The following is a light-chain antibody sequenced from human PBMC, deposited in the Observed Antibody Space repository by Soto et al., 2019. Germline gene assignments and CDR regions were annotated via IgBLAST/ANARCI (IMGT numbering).Light chain of an antibody. V-gene: IGLV2-14*03. CDR2: DVS. Sequence: QSVLTQPASVSGSPGQSITVSCTGTSSDVGGYNYVSWYQQHPGKAPQLMIYDVSYRPSGVSDRFSGSKSGNAASLTISGLQAEDEADYYCCSYTSSSTSVFGNGTKVTVL. J-gene: IGLJ1*01. CDR3: CSYTSSSTSV. CDR1: SSDVGGYNY.